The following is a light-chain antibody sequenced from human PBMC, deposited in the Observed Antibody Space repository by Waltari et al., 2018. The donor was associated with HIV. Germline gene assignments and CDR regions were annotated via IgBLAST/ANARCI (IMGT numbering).Light chain of an antibody. V-gene: IGLV2-14*01. J-gene: IGLJ3*02. CDR3: SSYTTSDSVV. CDR2: GAS. Sequence: QSALTQPASVSGSPGQSISISCTGPTSAISSYTSVSWYPHRPGEAPKLLIYGASHRPSGVSHRCSAATFGNTASLTSSGLQTDDEGDYYCSSYTTSDSVVFGGGTRLTVL. CDR1: TSAISSYTS.